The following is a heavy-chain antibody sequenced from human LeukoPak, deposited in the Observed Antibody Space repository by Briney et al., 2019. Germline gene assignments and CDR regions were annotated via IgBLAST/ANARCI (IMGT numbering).Heavy chain of an antibody. D-gene: IGHD3-10*01. Sequence: SETLSLTCTVSGGSISSSSYSWGWIRQPPGKGLAWIGNIFYSGSTYYNPSLKSRVTISVDTSRSQFSLKLNSVTAADTAVYYCARLWFGAYYFDYWGQGTLVTVSS. CDR1: GGSISSSSYS. J-gene: IGHJ4*02. CDR3: ARLWFGAYYFDY. CDR2: IFYSGST. V-gene: IGHV4-39*01.